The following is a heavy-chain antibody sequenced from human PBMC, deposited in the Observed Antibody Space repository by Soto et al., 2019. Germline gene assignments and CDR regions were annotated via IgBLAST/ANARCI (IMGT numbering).Heavy chain of an antibody. CDR2: IIPIFGTA. V-gene: IGHV1-69*13. Sequence: SVKVSCKASGGTFSSYAISWVRQAPGQGLEWMGGIIPIFGTANYAQKFQGRVTITADESTSTAYMELSSLRSEDTAVYYCATEAPITMVRGVWYYPPPTWGQGTLVTVPQ. CDR1: GGTFSSYA. D-gene: IGHD3-10*01. CDR3: ATEAPITMVRGVWYYPPPT. J-gene: IGHJ4*02.